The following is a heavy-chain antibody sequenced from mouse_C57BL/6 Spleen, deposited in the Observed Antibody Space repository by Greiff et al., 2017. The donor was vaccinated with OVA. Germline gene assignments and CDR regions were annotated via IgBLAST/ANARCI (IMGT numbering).Heavy chain of an antibody. J-gene: IGHJ4*01. Sequence: VQLQQSGAELVRPGASVKSSCTASGFNIKDYYMHWVKQRPEQGLEWIGRIDPEDGDTEYAPKFQGKATMTADTSSNTAYLQLSSLTSEDTAVYYCTKDYGSSYGAMDYWGQGTSVTVSS. V-gene: IGHV14-1*01. D-gene: IGHD1-1*01. CDR1: GFNIKDYY. CDR3: TKDYGSSYGAMDY. CDR2: IDPEDGDT.